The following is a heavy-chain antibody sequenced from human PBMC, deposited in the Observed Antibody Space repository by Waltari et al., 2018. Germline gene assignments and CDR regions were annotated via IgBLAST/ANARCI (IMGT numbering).Heavy chain of an antibody. CDR1: GFNFISYA. Sequence: EVHLLESGGGLAQPGGSLRLSCAASGFNFISYAMSWVRQAPGKGLEWVSGISDSGVITKYADSVKGRFTVSRVNSKNTVFLQLNSLRAEDTAIYYCARHLYSIDYLELGNWGQGTQVTVSS. J-gene: IGHJ4*02. D-gene: IGHD3-22*01. V-gene: IGHV3-23*01. CDR2: ISDSGVIT. CDR3: ARHLYSIDYLELGN.